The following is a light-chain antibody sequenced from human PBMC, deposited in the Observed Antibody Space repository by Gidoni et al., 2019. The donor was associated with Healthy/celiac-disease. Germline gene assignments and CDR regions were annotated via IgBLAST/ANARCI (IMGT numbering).Light chain of an antibody. Sequence: DIVMPQSPRSLPVTPGEPASISCRSSQSLLHSNGYNYLDWYLQKPGQSPQLLIYLGSNLASGVPDRFSGSGSGTDFTLTISRVEAEDVGVYYCMQALQTPLTFGPGTKVDIK. CDR1: QSLLHSNGYNY. CDR2: LGS. J-gene: IGKJ3*01. V-gene: IGKV2-28*01. CDR3: MQALQTPLT.